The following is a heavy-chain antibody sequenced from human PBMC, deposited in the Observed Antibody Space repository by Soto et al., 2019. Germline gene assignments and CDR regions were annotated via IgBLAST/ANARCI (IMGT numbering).Heavy chain of an antibody. Sequence: EVQLVESGGGLVKPGGSLRLSCAASGFTFSSHAMNWVRQAPGKGLEWVSSIDSSSSFIYYADSVKGRLTFSRENAKNSLYLQMSSLRAEDTAVYYCARDPLWFGEIGYFDYWGQGALVTVSS. J-gene: IGHJ4*02. CDR1: GFTFSSHA. V-gene: IGHV3-21*01. D-gene: IGHD3-10*01. CDR3: ARDPLWFGEIGYFDY. CDR2: IDSSSSFI.